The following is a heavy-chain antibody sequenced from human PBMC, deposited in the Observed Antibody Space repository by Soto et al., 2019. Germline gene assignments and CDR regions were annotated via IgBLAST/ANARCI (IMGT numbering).Heavy chain of an antibody. CDR3: ARALGASDAFDI. J-gene: IGHJ3*02. CDR1: GYTFTGCY. V-gene: IGHV1-2*04. D-gene: IGHD1-26*01. CDR2: INPNSGGT. Sequence: ASVKVSCKASGYTFTGCYMHWVRQAPGQEREWMGWINPNSGGTNYEQKFQGWVTMTREPFLRTAYMELSRLRSDDTAVYYCARALGASDAFDIWGQGTMVTVSS.